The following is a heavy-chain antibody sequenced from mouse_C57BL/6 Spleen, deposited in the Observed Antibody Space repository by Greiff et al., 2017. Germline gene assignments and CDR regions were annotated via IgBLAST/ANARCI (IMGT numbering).Heavy chain of an antibody. CDR2: ISSGGSYT. D-gene: IGHD6-1*01. V-gene: IGHV5-6*01. Sequence: EVQLVESGGDLVKPGGSLKLSCAASGFTFSSYGMSWVRQTPDKRLAWVATISSGGSYTYYPDSVKGRFTISRDNAKNTLYLQMSSLKSEDTAMYYCASPLGLGAMDYWGQGTSVTVSS. J-gene: IGHJ4*01. CDR1: GFTFSSYG. CDR3: ASPLGLGAMDY.